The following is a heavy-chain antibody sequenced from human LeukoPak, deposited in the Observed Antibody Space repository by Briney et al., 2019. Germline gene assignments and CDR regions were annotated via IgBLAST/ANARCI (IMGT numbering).Heavy chain of an antibody. CDR2: TFQGGGEI. CDR3: ATYRQVMLPFEA. CDR1: KFTFSDFA. V-gene: IGHV3-23*01. Sequence: GGSLRLSCAASKFTFSDFAMIWVRQPPGKGLEWVSSTFQGGGEIHYADSVRGRFTISRDNSRSTLFLQMNSLRGEDTAIYYCATYRQVMLPFEAWGRGTLVTVSS. J-gene: IGHJ5*02. D-gene: IGHD5-18*01.